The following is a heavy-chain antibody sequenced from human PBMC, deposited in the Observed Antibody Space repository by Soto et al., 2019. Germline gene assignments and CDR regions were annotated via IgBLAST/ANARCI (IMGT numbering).Heavy chain of an antibody. Sequence: SVKVSCKASGGTFSSYAISWVRQAPGQGLEWMGGIIPIFGTANYAQKFQGRVTITADESTSTAYMELSSLRSEDTAVYYCARARDGDYHLNYYGMDVWGQGTTVTVAS. V-gene: IGHV1-69*13. J-gene: IGHJ6*02. CDR1: GGTFSSYA. CDR2: IIPIFGTA. D-gene: IGHD4-17*01. CDR3: ARARDGDYHLNYYGMDV.